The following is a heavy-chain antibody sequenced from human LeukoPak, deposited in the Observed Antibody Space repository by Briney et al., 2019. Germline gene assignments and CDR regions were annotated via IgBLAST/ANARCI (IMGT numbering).Heavy chain of an antibody. V-gene: IGHV1-18*01. CDR2: ISAYNGNT. CDR1: GYTFTSYD. Sequence: GASVKVSCKASGYTFTSYDINWVRQAPGQGLEWMGWISAYNGNTNYAQKLQGRVTMTTDTSTSTAYMELRSLRSDDTAVYYCARVHGVLLWFGESQPTANWFDPWGQGTLVTVSS. D-gene: IGHD3-10*01. CDR3: ARVHGVLLWFGESQPTANWFDP. J-gene: IGHJ5*02.